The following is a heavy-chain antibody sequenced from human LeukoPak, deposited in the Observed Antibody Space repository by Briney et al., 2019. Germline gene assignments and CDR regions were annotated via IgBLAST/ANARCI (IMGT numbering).Heavy chain of an antibody. CDR2: IYTSGST. CDR1: GASISSSSYY. D-gene: IGHD6-13*01. J-gene: IGHJ6*03. Sequence: SETLSLTCTVSGASISSSSYYWSWIRQPAGKGLEWIGRIYTSGSTNYNPSLKSRVTMSVDTSKNQFSLKLSSVTAADTAVYYCAREAGSSWYHMVAFTNVYYYMDVWGKGTTVTISS. V-gene: IGHV4-61*02. CDR3: AREAGSSWYHMVAFTNVYYYMDV.